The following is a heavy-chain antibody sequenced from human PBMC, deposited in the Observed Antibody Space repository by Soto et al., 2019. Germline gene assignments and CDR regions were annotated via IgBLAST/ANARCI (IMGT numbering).Heavy chain of an antibody. D-gene: IGHD6-6*01. V-gene: IGHV4-59*01. CDR2: IYYSGST. CDR3: ARVAARPDLIHYYYYYGMDV. CDR1: GGSISSYY. J-gene: IGHJ6*02. Sequence: SETLSLTCTVSGGSISSYYWSWIRQPPGKGLEWIGYIYYSGSTNYNPSLKSRVTISVDTSKNQFSLKLSSVTAADTAVYYCARVAARPDLIHYYYYYGMDVWGQGTTVTVSS.